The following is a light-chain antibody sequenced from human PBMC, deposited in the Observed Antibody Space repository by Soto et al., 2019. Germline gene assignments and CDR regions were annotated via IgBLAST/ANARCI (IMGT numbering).Light chain of an antibody. CDR3: QQFGSSMYT. Sequence: EIVLTQSPGTLSLSPGERATLSCRASQSVSSSYLAWYQLKLGQAPRLLIYGASSRATGIPDRFSGSGSGTDFTLTISRLEPEDFAVYYCQQFGSSMYTFGQGTKLEIK. CDR2: GAS. V-gene: IGKV3-20*01. J-gene: IGKJ2*01. CDR1: QSVSSSY.